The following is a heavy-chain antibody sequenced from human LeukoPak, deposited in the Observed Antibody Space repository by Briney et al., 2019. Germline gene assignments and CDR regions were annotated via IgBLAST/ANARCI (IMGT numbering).Heavy chain of an antibody. CDR3: ARNTGSYSGQFDY. V-gene: IGHV5-51*01. D-gene: IGHD1-26*01. CDR1: GYSFTTYW. CDR2: IYPGDSDT. Sequence: GESLKISCKGSGYSFTTYWIGWVRQMPGKGLEWMGIIYPGDSDTRYSPSFQGQVTISADKSVSTAYLQWSSLKASDTAMYYCARNTGSYSGQFDYWGQGTLVTVSS. J-gene: IGHJ4*02.